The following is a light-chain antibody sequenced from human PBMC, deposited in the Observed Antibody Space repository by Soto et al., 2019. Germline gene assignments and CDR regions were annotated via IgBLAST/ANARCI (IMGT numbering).Light chain of an antibody. Sequence: EVVLTQSPVTLSLSPGERATLSCRASQSVSSSSLAWYQQKRGQAPRLLIHDASSRATGIPDRFSGSGSGTDFTLTISRLEPEDFAVYYCQQYGGSPRTFGQGTKVDTK. J-gene: IGKJ1*01. CDR1: QSVSSSS. V-gene: IGKV3-20*01. CDR2: DAS. CDR3: QQYGGSPRT.